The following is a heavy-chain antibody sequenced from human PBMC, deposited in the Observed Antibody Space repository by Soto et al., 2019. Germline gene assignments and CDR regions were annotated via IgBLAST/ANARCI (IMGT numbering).Heavy chain of an antibody. CDR1: GYTFTDYY. J-gene: IGHJ4*02. CDR2: TNPNSGAT. CDR3: VRGGSVARPASPEAYHPFDF. D-gene: IGHD6-19*01. Sequence: QVQLVQSGAEVRKPGASVEVSCKASGYTFTDYYMHWARQAPGQGLEWMAWTNPNSGATYYAEKVRGRVTMTRYTCISTAYMGLNRLNSDDMAVYYCVRGGSVARPASPEAYHPFDFWGQGTLVTVSS. V-gene: IGHV1-2*02.